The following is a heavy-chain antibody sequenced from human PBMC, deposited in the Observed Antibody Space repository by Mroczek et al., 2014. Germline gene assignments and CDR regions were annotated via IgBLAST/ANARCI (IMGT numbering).Heavy chain of an antibody. D-gene: IGHD3-22*01. V-gene: IGHV4-61*02. Sequence: QVQLQESGPGLVKPSQTLSLTCTVSGGSISSGSHYWSWIRQPAGKGLEWIGRIYTSGSTNYNPSLKSRVTISVDTSKNQFSLKLSSVTAADTAVYYCARELSGGGYYYGIFDYWGQGTLVTVSS. CDR2: IYTSGST. J-gene: IGHJ4*02. CDR1: GGSISSGSHY. CDR3: ARELSGGGYYYGIFDY.